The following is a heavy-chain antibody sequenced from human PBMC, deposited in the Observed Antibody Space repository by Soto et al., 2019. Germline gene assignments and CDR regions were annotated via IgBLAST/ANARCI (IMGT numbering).Heavy chain of an antibody. CDR3: ATLYDYIWGSYRRPPYYFDY. D-gene: IGHD3-16*02. CDR1: GFTFSHYG. Sequence: GGSLRLSCAASGFTFSHYGMTWARQAPGMGLEWVAHIDSSAATISYADSVRGRFTISRDNSKNTLSLQMNSLGAEDTAVYYCATLYDYIWGSYRRPPYYFDYWGQGTLVTVSS. J-gene: IGHJ4*02. CDR2: IDSSAATI. V-gene: IGHV3-48*01.